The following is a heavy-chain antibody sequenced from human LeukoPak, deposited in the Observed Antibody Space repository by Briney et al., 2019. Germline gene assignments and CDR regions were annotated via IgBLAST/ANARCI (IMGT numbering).Heavy chain of an antibody. Sequence: PGPSLRLSCAASGFDFGAYEMNWVRQAPGKGLEWVAYFAGSDTTTYYADSVKGRFIISRDNARNSLYLQMNSLRAEDTALYYCTTLGYHLDSWGQGTLVTVSS. CDR1: GFDFGAYE. D-gene: IGHD3-22*01. CDR2: FAGSDTTT. V-gene: IGHV3-48*03. J-gene: IGHJ4*02. CDR3: TTLGYHLDS.